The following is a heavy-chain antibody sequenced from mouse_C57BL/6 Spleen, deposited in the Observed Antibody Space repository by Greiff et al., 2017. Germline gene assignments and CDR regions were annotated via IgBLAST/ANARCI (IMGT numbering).Heavy chain of an antibody. CDR1: GYTFTSYW. D-gene: IGHD2-2*01. V-gene: IGHV1-59*01. CDR2: IDPSDSYT. CDR3: ARSTMVTAYYAMGY. J-gene: IGHJ4*01. Sequence: QVQLQQPGAELVRPGTSVKLSCKASGYTFTSYWMHWVKQRPGQGLEWIGVIDPSDSYTNYNQKFKGKATLTVDTSSSTAYMLLSSRTSEDAAVYVCARSTMVTAYYAMGYWGKGTSVTVSS.